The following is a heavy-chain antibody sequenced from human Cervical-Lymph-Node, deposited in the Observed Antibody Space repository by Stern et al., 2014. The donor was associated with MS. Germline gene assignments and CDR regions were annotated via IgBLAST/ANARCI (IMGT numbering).Heavy chain of an antibody. CDR2: INPNGGNT. CDR3: ARDSSSSAAADY. CDR1: GYTFSNYY. D-gene: IGHD6-6*01. J-gene: IGHJ4*02. Sequence: QLVQSGAEVKKPGASVKVSCKASGYTFSNYYMHWVRQAPGQGLEWMGIINPNGGNTSHAQKFQGRVTMTRDTSTSTVYMELSSLRSEDTAVYYCARDSSSSAAADYWGQGTLVTVSS. V-gene: IGHV1-46*01.